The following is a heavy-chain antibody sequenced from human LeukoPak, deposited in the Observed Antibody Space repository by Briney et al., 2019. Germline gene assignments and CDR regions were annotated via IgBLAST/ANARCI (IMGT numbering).Heavy chain of an antibody. Sequence: GGSLRLSCAASGFTFSSYWMSWVRQAPGKGLEWVANIKQDGSEKYYVDSVKGRFTISRDNAKNSLYLQMNSLRAEDTAVYYCAGDYYGSGSLSDYWGQGTLVTVSS. J-gene: IGHJ4*02. D-gene: IGHD3-10*01. CDR1: GFTFSSYW. CDR2: IKQDGSEK. CDR3: AGDYYGSGSLSDY. V-gene: IGHV3-7*01.